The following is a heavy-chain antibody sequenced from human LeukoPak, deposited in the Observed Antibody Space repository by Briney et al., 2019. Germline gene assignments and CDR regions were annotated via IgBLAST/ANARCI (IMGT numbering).Heavy chain of an antibody. CDR2: ISGRDGNT. D-gene: IGHD2-21*01. J-gene: IGHJ4*02. V-gene: IGHV3-23*01. CDR1: GLTFRNYW. Sequence: EGSLRLSCAASGLTFRNYWMSWVRQAPGKGLEWVSAISGRDGNTYYADSVKGRFTISRDNSKNTLYLQMDSLKTEDTAVYYCAVLFSSLYDDDYWGQGTLVTVS. CDR3: AVLFSSLYDDDY.